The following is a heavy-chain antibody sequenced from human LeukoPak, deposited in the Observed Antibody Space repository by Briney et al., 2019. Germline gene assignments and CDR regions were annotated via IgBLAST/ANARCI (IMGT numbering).Heavy chain of an antibody. V-gene: IGHV4-38-2*02. Sequence: SETLSLTCTVSGYSISSGYYWGWIRQPPGQGLEWIGNIYPTGSTYYNPSLKSRVTISVDTSKNQLSLKMSSVTAADTAVYYCARGGYATRQGFDYWGQGTLVTVSS. D-gene: IGHD5-12*01. CDR1: GYSISSGYY. CDR2: IYPTGST. J-gene: IGHJ4*02. CDR3: ARGGYATRQGFDY.